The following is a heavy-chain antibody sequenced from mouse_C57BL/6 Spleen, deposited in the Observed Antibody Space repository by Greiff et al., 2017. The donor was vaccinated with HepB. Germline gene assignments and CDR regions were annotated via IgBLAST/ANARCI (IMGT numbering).Heavy chain of an antibody. V-gene: IGHV1-7*01. CDR1: GYTFTSYW. J-gene: IGHJ4*01. CDR3: ARITAQAYYAMDC. D-gene: IGHD3-2*02. CDR2: INPSSGYT. Sequence: VQLQQSGAELAKPGASVKLSCKASGYTFTSYWMHWVKQRPGQGLEWIGYINPSSGYTKYNQKFKDKATLTADKSSSTAYMQLSSLTYEDSAVYYCARITAQAYYAMDCWGQGTSGTVSS.